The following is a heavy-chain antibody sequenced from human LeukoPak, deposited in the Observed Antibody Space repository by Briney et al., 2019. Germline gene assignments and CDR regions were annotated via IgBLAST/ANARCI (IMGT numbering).Heavy chain of an antibody. V-gene: IGHV4-59*08. J-gene: IGHJ4*02. CDR3: TRRVAITGTPKAYFDY. CDR1: GGSISGYY. CDR2: VYYSENT. D-gene: IGHD1-20*01. Sequence: SETLSLTCSVSGGSISGYYWSWIRQPPGKELEWIGYVYYSENTKYNPSLESRVTISLDTSKNPFSLRLNSVTTADTAVYFCTRRVAITGTPKAYFDYWGQGILVTVSS.